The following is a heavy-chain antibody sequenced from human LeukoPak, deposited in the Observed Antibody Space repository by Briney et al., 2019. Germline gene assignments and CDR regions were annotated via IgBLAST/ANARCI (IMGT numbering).Heavy chain of an antibody. Sequence: GASVKVSCKASGYTFTDYYMHWVRQAPGQGLEWMGWSNPNSGGTNFAQNFQGRVTMTRDTSITTAYMELSSLRSDDTAVYYCARTPTPGYDYYYYMDVWGKGTTVTVSS. CDR3: ARTPTPGYDYYYYMDV. CDR2: SNPNSGGT. D-gene: IGHD3-16*01. CDR1: GYTFTDYY. V-gene: IGHV1-2*02. J-gene: IGHJ6*03.